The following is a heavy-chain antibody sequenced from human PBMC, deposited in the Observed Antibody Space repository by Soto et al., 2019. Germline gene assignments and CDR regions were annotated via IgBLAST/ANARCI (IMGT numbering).Heavy chain of an antibody. CDR3: ASFYSSPIVVVSEGAFDI. J-gene: IGHJ3*02. Sequence: SVKVSCKASGGTFSSYAISWVRQAPGQGLEWMGGIIPIFGTANYAQKFQGRVTITADKSTSTAYMELSSLRSEDTAVYYCASFYSSPIVVVSEGAFDIWGQGTMVT. CDR1: GGTFSSYA. CDR2: IIPIFGTA. V-gene: IGHV1-69*06. D-gene: IGHD3-22*01.